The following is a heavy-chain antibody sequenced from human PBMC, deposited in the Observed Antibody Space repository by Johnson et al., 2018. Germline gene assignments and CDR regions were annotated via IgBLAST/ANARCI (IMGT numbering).Heavy chain of an antibody. Sequence: QAQLQQWGAGLLKPSETLSLTCAVYGGSFSGYSWSWIRQPPGKGLEWIGEINHSGSTNYNPSLKSRVPISVDTSKNQFSLKLSSVTAADTAVYYCARGEYVLDAFDIWGQGTMVTVSS. CDR2: INHSGST. V-gene: IGHV4-34*01. J-gene: IGHJ3*02. CDR1: GGSFSGYS. CDR3: ARGEYVLDAFDI. D-gene: IGHD2-2*01.